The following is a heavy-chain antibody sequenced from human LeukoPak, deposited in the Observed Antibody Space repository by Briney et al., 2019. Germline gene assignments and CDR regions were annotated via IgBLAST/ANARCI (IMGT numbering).Heavy chain of an antibody. Sequence: QSGGSLRLSCEDSGFTFRSYEMNWVRQAPGKGLEWVSGISGSGGSTSYADSVKGRFTISRDNSKSTLYLQMNSLRAEDTAVYYCAKGTAFGSVNSFDYWGQGTLVTVSS. J-gene: IGHJ4*02. CDR3: AKGTAFGSVNSFDY. CDR1: GFTFRSYE. V-gene: IGHV3-23*01. D-gene: IGHD3-10*01. CDR2: ISGSGGST.